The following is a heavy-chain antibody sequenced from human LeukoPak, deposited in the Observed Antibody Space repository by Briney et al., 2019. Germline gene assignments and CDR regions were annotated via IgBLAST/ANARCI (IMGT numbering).Heavy chain of an antibody. CDR3: AKALEDYSNYEVYFDY. J-gene: IGHJ4*02. CDR2: ISWNSGSI. CDR1: GFTFDDYA. D-gene: IGHD4-11*01. Sequence: GGSLRLSCAASGFTFDDYAMHWVRQAPGKGLEWVSGISWNSGSIGYADSVKGRFTISRDNAKNSLYLQMNSLRAEDTALYYCAKALEDYSNYEVYFDYWGQRTLVTVSS. V-gene: IGHV3-9*01.